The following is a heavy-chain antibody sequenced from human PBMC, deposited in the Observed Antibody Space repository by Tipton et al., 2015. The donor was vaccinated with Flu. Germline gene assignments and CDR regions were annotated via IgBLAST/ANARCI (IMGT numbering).Heavy chain of an antibody. CDR2: IHYSGNT. CDR1: GGSISSYY. V-gene: IGHV4-59*07. J-gene: IGHJ2*01. CDR3: ARMEWTVTTPRYFDL. Sequence: TLSLTCTVSGGSISSYYWNWIRQPPGKGLEWIGFIHYSGNTNYSPSLKSRVTISVDTYKNQFSLKLTTVTAADTAAYYCARMEWTVTTPRYFDLWGSGTLVTVSS. D-gene: IGHD3-3*01.